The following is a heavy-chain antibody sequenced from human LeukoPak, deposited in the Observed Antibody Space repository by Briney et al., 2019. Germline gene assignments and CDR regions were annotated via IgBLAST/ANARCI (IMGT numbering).Heavy chain of an antibody. J-gene: IGHJ6*02. V-gene: IGHV1-69*01. Sequence: ASVKVSCKASGGTFSSHAISWVRQAPGQGLEWMGGIIPIFGTANYAQKFQGRVTITADESTSTAYMELSSLRSEDTAVYYCARDRSSYGMDVWGQGTTVTVSS. CDR2: IIPIFGTA. CDR3: ARDRSSYGMDV. CDR1: GGTFSSHA.